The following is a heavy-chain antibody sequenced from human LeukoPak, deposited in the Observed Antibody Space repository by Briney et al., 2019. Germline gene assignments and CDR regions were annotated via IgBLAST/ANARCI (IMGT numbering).Heavy chain of an antibody. D-gene: IGHD3-16*02. CDR1: GGSFSGYY. Sequence: PSETLSLTCAVYGGSFSGYYWSWIRQPPGKGLEWIGEINHSGSTNYNPSLKSRVTISVDTSKNQFSLKLSSVTAADTAVYYCARGHFYDYIWGSYRPDAFDIWGQGTMVTVSS. J-gene: IGHJ3*02. V-gene: IGHV4-34*01. CDR3: ARGHFYDYIWGSYRPDAFDI. CDR2: INHSGST.